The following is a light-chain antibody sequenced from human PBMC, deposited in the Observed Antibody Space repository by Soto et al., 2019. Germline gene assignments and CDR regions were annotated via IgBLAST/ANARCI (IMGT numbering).Light chain of an antibody. CDR3: SSYTTSSAHV. CDR1: SSDVGGSNF. J-gene: IGLJ1*01. CDR2: DVA. V-gene: IGLV2-14*03. Sequence: QSALTQPASVSDSPGQSITISCTGTSSDVGGSNFVSWYQQHPGKPPKLIIYDVANRPSGVSNRFSGSKSGSTASLIISRLQTEDEADYYCSSYTTSSAHVFGTGTKLTVL.